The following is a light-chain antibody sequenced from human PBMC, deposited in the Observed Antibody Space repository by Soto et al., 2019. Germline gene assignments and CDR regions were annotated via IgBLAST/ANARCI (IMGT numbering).Light chain of an antibody. J-gene: IGKJ1*01. CDR1: QSVSSTY. V-gene: IGKV3-20*01. Sequence: EIVLTQSPGTLSLSPGERATLSCRASQSVSSTYLAWYQQKPCQAPRLLIYGASSRATGIPDRFSGSGSGTDFTPTISRLEPEDFTVYYCQQYGSSPTWTFGQGTKVDIK. CDR2: GAS. CDR3: QQYGSSPTWT.